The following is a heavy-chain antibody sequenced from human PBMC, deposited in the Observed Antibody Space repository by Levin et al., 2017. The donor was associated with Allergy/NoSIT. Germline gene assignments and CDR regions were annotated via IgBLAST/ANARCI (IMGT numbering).Heavy chain of an antibody. V-gene: IGHV3-23*01. Sequence: GGSLRLSCAVSGFTFTTYAMSWVRQAPGKGLEWVSAISGSGRTPFYADSVKGRFTISRDNSKNTLYLRLNSLRAEDTAIYYCAKSLRRYGDSEKVFDHWGQGTLVTVSS. D-gene: IGHD4-17*01. CDR1: GFTFTTYA. CDR2: ISGSGRTP. CDR3: AKSLRRYGDSEKVFDH. J-gene: IGHJ4*02.